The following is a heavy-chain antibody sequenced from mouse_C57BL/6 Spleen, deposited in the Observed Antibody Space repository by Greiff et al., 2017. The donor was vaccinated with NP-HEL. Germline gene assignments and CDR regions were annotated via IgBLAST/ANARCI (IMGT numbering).Heavy chain of an antibody. CDR2: INPNNGGT. J-gene: IGHJ3*01. CDR1: GYTFTDYY. CDR3: ARRGSFYPFWFAY. V-gene: IGHV1-26*01. D-gene: IGHD2-1*01. Sequence: EVQLQQSGPELVKPGASVKISCKASGYTFTDYYMNWVKQSHGKSLEWIGDINPNNGGTSYNQKFKGKATLTVDKSSSTAYMELRSLTSEDSAVYYCARRGSFYPFWFAYWGQGTLVTVSA.